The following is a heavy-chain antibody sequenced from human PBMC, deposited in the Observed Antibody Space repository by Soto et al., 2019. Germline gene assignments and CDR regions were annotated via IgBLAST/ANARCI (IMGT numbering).Heavy chain of an antibody. D-gene: IGHD3-16*01. CDR3: GHLLNGGRFDS. J-gene: IGHJ4*02. V-gene: IGHV2-5*02. CDR1: GFSLTSSGVG. Sequence: QITLKESGPSLVKPTETLTLTCTCSGFSLTSSGVGVAWIRQPPGKPLEWLALMYRDDDKYTSAYLKIRLTITTDNSKSQVVLLVTNTDTVDTATDFCGHLLNGGRFDSWGKGTLVTVSS. CDR2: MYRDDDK.